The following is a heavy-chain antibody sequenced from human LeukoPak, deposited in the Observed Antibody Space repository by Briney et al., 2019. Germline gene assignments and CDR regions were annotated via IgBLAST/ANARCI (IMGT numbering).Heavy chain of an antibody. D-gene: IGHD3-22*01. Sequence: PGGSLRLSCAASGFTFSHYWMYWVRQAPGKGLEWVSRLNRDGTSSSYADAVKGRFTVSRDNAENTLNLEMNSLRAEDTAVYYCAKVDYYDSSGQYYFDYWGQGTLVTVSS. J-gene: IGHJ4*02. CDR3: AKVDYYDSSGQYYFDY. CDR1: GFTFSHYW. V-gene: IGHV3-74*01. CDR2: LNRDGTSS.